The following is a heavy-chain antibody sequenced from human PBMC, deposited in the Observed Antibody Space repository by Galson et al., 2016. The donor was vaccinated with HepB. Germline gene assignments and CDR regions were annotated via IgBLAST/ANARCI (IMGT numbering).Heavy chain of an antibody. D-gene: IGHD3-10*01. J-gene: IGHJ5*01. Sequence: SVKVSCKASGYPFTSYDIHWVRQAPGQGLEWMGWISVYNGNTKYVEKLQGRVTMTTDTSTSTAYMELRSLRSDDTAGYYCARERSSQWFGEIVNWLDSWGQGTLVTVSS. CDR1: GYPFTSYD. CDR2: ISVYNGNT. V-gene: IGHV1-18*04. CDR3: ARERSSQWFGEIVNWLDS.